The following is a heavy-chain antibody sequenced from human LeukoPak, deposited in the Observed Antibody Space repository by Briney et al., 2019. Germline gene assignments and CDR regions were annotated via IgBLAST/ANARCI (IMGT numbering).Heavy chain of an antibody. Sequence: GGPLRLSCAASGFTFSSYGMVWVRQAPGKGLEWVAVIWYDGSNENYADSVKGRFTISRDNSKSTLFLQMNSLRAEDTAVYYCARNAYNYGGFDYWGLGTLVTVSS. V-gene: IGHV3-33*01. CDR3: ARNAYNYGGFDY. D-gene: IGHD5-24*01. CDR1: GFTFSSYG. J-gene: IGHJ4*02. CDR2: IWYDGSNE.